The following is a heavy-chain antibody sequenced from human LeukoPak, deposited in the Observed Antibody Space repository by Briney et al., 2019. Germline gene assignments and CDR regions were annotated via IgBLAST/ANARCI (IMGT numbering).Heavy chain of an antibody. D-gene: IGHD2-2*01. Sequence: ASVKVSCKASGYTFTSYDINWVRQATGQGLEWMGWMNPNSGNTGYAQKFQGRVTITRNTSISTAYMELSSLRSEDTAVYYCARDRGAPGPGNAYDIWGQGTMITVSS. V-gene: IGHV1-8*03. J-gene: IGHJ3*02. CDR1: GYTFTSYD. CDR2: MNPNSGNT. CDR3: ARDRGAPGPGNAYDI.